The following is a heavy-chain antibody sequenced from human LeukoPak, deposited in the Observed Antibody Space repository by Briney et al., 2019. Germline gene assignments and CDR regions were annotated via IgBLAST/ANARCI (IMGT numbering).Heavy chain of an antibody. Sequence: GGSLRLSCAASGFTFSSYWMSWVRQAPGKGLEWVSVIYSGGSTYYADSVKGRFTISRDNSKNTLYLQMNSLRAEDTAVYYCAREPRITIFGVVDDYWGQGTLVTVSS. CDR3: AREPRITIFGVVDDY. J-gene: IGHJ4*02. CDR2: IYSGGST. CDR1: GFTFSSYW. D-gene: IGHD3-3*01. V-gene: IGHV3-66*02.